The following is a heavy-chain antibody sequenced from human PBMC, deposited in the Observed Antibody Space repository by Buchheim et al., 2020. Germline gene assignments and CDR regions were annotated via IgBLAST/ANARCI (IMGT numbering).Heavy chain of an antibody. Sequence: EVQLVESGGGLVQPGGSLRLSCAASGFTFSSYWMHWVRQAPGKGLVWVSRFNSDGSSTTYADSVKGRFTISRETAKNTLYLQKNSLRAEDTAVYYCARGFGSGSYYNWFDPWGQGTL. CDR3: ARGFGSGSYYNWFDP. J-gene: IGHJ5*02. CDR2: FNSDGSST. V-gene: IGHV3-74*01. D-gene: IGHD3-10*01. CDR1: GFTFSSYW.